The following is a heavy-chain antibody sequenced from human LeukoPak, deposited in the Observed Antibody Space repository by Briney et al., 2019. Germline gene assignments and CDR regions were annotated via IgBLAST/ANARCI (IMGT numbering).Heavy chain of an antibody. D-gene: IGHD3-22*01. CDR3: ARGPYYYYYDSSGYEGTGFDY. Sequence: SETLSLTCTLSGVSISSYDWSWIRQPAGKGLEWIGRIHTSGSTNYNPSLKSRVTMSVDTSKNQFSLKVNSVTAADTAVYYCARGPYYYYYDSSGYEGTGFDYWGQGTLVTVSS. J-gene: IGHJ4*02. CDR2: IHTSGST. CDR1: GVSISSYD. V-gene: IGHV4-4*07.